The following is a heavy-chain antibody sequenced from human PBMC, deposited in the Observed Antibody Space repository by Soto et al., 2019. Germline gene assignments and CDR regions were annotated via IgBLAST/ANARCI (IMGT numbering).Heavy chain of an antibody. V-gene: IGHV3-53*01. D-gene: IGHD3-10*01. J-gene: IGHJ5*01. CDR2: SYSGGNT. Sequence: EVQLVESGGGLIQPGGSLRLSCAASGFSVSSNYMTWVRQAPGKGLECVSVSYSGGNTYYADSVKGRFTISRDNFKNTFYLQMNSLRAEDTAVYYCAKGYGAGSYFFDSWGQGTLVTVSS. CDR1: GFSVSSNY. CDR3: AKGYGAGSYFFDS.